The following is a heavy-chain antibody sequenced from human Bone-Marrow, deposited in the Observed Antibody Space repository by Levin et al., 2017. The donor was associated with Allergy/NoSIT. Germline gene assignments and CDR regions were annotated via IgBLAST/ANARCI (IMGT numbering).Heavy chain of an antibody. CDR1: GYSFTNYW. D-gene: IGHD5-12*01. CDR2: IFPGDSDT. V-gene: IGHV5-51*01. Sequence: GGSLRLSCKGSGYSFTNYWIAWVRQMPGKGLEWMGIIFPGDSDTKYSPSFQGQVTISADKSISTAYLQWSSLKASDSAMSYCARVESGYDWLWWFEPWGQGTLVTVSS. J-gene: IGHJ5*02. CDR3: ARVESGYDWLWWFEP.